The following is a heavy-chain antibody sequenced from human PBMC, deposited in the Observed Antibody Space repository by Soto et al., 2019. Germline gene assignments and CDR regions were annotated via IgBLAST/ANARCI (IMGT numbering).Heavy chain of an antibody. V-gene: IGHV3-9*01. CDR3: AKDIGYSGYYCFDY. D-gene: IGHD5-12*01. Sequence: EVQLVESGGGLVQPGRSLRLSCAASGFTFDDYAMHWVRQAPGKGLEWVSGISWNSGSIGYADSVKGRFTISRDNAKNSLYLQMNSLRAEDTALYYCAKDIGYSGYYCFDYWGQGTLVTVSS. CDR1: GFTFDDYA. J-gene: IGHJ4*02. CDR2: ISWNSGSI.